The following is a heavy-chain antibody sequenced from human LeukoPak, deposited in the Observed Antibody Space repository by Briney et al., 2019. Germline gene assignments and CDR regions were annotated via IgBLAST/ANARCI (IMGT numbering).Heavy chain of an antibody. J-gene: IGHJ4*02. D-gene: IGHD5-18*01. CDR2: IDPSDSDT. CDR1: GYSFTSYW. V-gene: IGHV5-51*01. CDR3: ARQTAMGRSGDY. Sequence: GESLKISCKASGYSFTSYWIGWVRQMPGKGLEWMGIIDPSDSDTRYTPSFQGQVTISADKSLGTAYLLWNSLQASDTAMYYCARQTAMGRSGDYWGQGTLVTVSS.